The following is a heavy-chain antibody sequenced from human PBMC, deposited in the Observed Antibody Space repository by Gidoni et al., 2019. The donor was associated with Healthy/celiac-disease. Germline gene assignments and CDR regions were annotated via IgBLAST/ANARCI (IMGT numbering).Heavy chain of an antibody. J-gene: IGHJ4*02. CDR3: TRGLAYCGGDCYLD. CDR2: IRSKAYGGTT. CDR1: GFTFGAYA. V-gene: IGHV3-49*03. Sequence: EVQLVESGGGLVQPGRSLRLSCTASGFTFGAYAMSWFRQAPGKGLEWVGFIRSKAYGGTTEYAASVKGRFTISRDDSKSIAYLQMNSLKTEDTAVYYCTRGLAYCGGDCYLDWGQGTLVTVSS. D-gene: IGHD2-21*02.